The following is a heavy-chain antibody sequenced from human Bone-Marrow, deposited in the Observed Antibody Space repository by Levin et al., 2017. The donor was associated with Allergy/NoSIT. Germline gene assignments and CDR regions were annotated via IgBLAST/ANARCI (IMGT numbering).Heavy chain of an antibody. D-gene: IGHD2-21*02. CDR1: GASVNSGTHY. Sequence: ASETLSLTCTVSGASVNSGTHYWSWMRQAPGKGPEWIGHMFYSGNTNYNPSLKSRVTISIDRSKNQFSLRLKSVTATDTAIYYCAGRKVTFPMTVLDVWGQGKMVTVSS. CDR2: MFYSGNT. V-gene: IGHV4-61*01. J-gene: IGHJ3*01. CDR3: AGRKVTFPMTVLDV.